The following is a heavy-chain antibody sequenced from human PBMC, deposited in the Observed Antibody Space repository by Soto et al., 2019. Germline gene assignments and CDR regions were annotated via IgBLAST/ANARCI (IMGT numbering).Heavy chain of an antibody. D-gene: IGHD6-13*01. CDR3: ARAAAAGIKWFDP. CDR2: ISAYNGNT. J-gene: IGHJ5*02. Sequence: ASVKVSCKASGYTFTSYCISWVLQAPGQGLEWMGWISAYNGNTNYAQKLQGRVTMTTDTSTSTAYMELRSLRSDDTAVYYCARAAAAGIKWFDPWGQGTLVTVSS. V-gene: IGHV1-18*04. CDR1: GYTFTSYC.